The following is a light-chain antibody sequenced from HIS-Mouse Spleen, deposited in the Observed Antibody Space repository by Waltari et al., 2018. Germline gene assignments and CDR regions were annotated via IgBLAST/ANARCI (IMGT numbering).Light chain of an antibody. CDR2: EDS. CDR3: YSIDSSGNHRV. Sequence: SYELTQPPSVSVSPGQTARITCYGDALPKKYAYWYQQKSGQAPVLVIYEDSKRPSGIPERFSGSSSGTMATLTISGAQVEDEADYYCYSIDSSGNHRVFGGGTKLTVL. J-gene: IGLJ2*01. V-gene: IGLV3-10*01. CDR1: ALPKKY.